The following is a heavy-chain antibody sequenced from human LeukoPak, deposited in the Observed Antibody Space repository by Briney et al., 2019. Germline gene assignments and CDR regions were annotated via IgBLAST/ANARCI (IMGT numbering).Heavy chain of an antibody. Sequence: PGGSLRLSCAAAGFTFDIYDMNWVRQAPGKGLEWLSFIDRSRRTIYYADSVRGRFTSPRDNPKNSLYLQMNSLRVEDTAVYYCAREPGQQLFSGPFNWGQGTLVTVSS. J-gene: IGHJ4*02. CDR2: IDRSRRTI. CDR1: GFTFDIYD. CDR3: AREPGQQLFSGPFN. V-gene: IGHV3-48*01. D-gene: IGHD6-13*01.